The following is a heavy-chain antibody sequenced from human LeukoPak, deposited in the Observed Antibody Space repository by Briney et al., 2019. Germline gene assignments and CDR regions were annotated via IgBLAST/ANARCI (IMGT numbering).Heavy chain of an antibody. CDR1: GFTFSSYE. CDR3: AKSGGYYYYGMDV. D-gene: IGHD5-12*01. V-gene: IGHV3-48*03. Sequence: GGSLRLSCAASGFTFSSYEMNWVRQAPGKGLEWVSYISSSGSTIYYADSVKGRFTISRDNAKNSLYLQMNSLRAEDTAVYYCAKSGGYYYYGMDVWGQGTTVTVSS. CDR2: ISSSGSTI. J-gene: IGHJ6*02.